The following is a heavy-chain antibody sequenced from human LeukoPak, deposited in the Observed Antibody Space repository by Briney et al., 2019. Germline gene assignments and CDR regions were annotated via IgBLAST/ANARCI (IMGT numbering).Heavy chain of an antibody. D-gene: IGHD2-21*02. Sequence: GSLRLSCAASGFTFSSYEMNWVRQAPGKGLEWIGSIYYSGNTYYNPSLKSRVTISVDTSKNQFSLKLSSVTAADTAVYYCGMVVTAIHWYFDLWGRGTLVTVSS. CDR1: GFTFSSYE. CDR3: GMVVTAIHWYFDL. CDR2: IYYSGNT. J-gene: IGHJ2*01. V-gene: IGHV4-59*05.